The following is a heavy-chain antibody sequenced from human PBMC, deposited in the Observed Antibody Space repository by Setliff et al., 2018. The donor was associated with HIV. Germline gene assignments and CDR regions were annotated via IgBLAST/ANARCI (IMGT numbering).Heavy chain of an antibody. Sequence: GASVKVSCKASGYTFTAYAMHWVRQAPGQRLEWMGWINAGNGNTKYSQRFQGRVTITRDTSASTAYMELSSLRSEDTAVYYCAGDMGVTRGDAFDIWGQGTMVTVSS. CDR2: INAGNGNT. V-gene: IGHV1-3*01. CDR1: GYTFTAYA. J-gene: IGHJ3*02. D-gene: IGHD3-16*01. CDR3: AGDMGVTRGDAFDI.